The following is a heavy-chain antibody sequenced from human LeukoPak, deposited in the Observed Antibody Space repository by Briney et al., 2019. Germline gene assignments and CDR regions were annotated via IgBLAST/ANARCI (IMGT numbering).Heavy chain of an antibody. J-gene: IGHJ3*02. CDR2: ISSSSTYI. CDR1: GFSFSNCS. CDR3: AGDYEGNLAFDI. D-gene: IGHD4-23*01. Sequence: PGGSLRLSCAASGFSFSNCSMNWVRQAPGKGLEWVSSISSSSTYIYYADTLEGRFTISRDNVRNSLYLQMNSLRAEDTAVYYCAGDYEGNLAFDIWGQGTMVTVSS. V-gene: IGHV3-21*01.